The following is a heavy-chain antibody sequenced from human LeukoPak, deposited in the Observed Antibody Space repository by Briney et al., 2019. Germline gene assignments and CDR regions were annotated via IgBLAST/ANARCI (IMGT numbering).Heavy chain of an antibody. CDR3: ARAGGYSRYYYYMDV. Sequence: ASVKVSCKASGGTFSSYAISWVRQAPGQGLEWMGGIFPIFGTANYAQKFQGRVTITTDESTSTAYMELSSLRSEDTAVYYCARAGGYSRYYYYMDVWGKGTTVTVSS. J-gene: IGHJ6*03. CDR2: IFPIFGTA. D-gene: IGHD1-26*01. V-gene: IGHV1-69*05. CDR1: GGTFSSYA.